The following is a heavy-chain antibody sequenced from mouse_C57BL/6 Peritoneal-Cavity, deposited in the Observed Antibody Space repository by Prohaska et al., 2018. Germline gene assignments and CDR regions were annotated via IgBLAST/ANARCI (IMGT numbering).Heavy chain of an antibody. D-gene: IGHD1-1*02. V-gene: IGHV1-61*01. CDR2: IYPSDSET. J-gene: IGHJ1*03. CDR3: AILWSLYFDV. Sequence: PGQGLEWIGNIYPSDSETHYNQKFKDKATLTVDKSSSTAYIQLSSLTSEDSAVYYCAILWSLYFDVWGTGTTVTVSS.